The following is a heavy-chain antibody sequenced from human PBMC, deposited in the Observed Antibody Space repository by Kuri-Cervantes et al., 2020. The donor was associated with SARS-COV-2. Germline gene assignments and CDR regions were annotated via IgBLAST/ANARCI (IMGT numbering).Heavy chain of an antibody. CDR3: ATAYGDYPFDY. J-gene: IGHJ4*02. Sequence: ESLKISCTVSGGSVSSGSYYWSWIRQPPGKGLEWIGYIYYSGSTNYNPSLKSRVTISVDTSKNQFSLKLSSVTAADTAVYYCATAYGDYPFDYWGQGTLVTVSS. V-gene: IGHV4-61*01. CDR1: GGSVSSGSYY. D-gene: IGHD4-17*01. CDR2: IYYSGST.